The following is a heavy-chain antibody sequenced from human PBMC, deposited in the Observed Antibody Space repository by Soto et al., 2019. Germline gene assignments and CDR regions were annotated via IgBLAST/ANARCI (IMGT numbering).Heavy chain of an antibody. Sequence: SVKVSCKASGFTFTSSAVQWVRQARGQRLEWIGWIVVGSGNTNYAQKFQERVTITRDMSTSTAYMELSSLRSEDTAVYYCARGYYYDSSGYYFDNWGQGTLVTVSS. V-gene: IGHV1-58*01. CDR2: IVVGSGNT. CDR1: GFTFTSSA. J-gene: IGHJ4*02. CDR3: ARGYYYDSSGYYFDN. D-gene: IGHD3-22*01.